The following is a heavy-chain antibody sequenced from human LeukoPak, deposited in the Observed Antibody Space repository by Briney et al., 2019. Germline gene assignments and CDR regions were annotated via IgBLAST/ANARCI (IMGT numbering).Heavy chain of an antibody. CDR2: IYPGDSDT. CDR1: GYSFTSYW. CDR3: ARHWGYSRPPEGDWFDP. J-gene: IGHJ5*02. Sequence: GESLKISCKGSGYSFTSYWIGWVRQVPGKGLEWMGIIYPGDSDTRNSPSFQGQVTISADKSISTAYLQWSSLKASDTAMYSCARHWGYSRPPEGDWFDPWGQGTLVTVSS. V-gene: IGHV5-51*01. D-gene: IGHD2-2*02.